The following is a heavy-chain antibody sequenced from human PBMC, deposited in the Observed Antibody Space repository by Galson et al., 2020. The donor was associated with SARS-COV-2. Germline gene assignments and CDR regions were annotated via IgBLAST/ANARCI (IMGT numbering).Heavy chain of an antibody. Sequence: PSETLSLTCTVSGGSFNTYYWTWIRQSAGKGLEWIGRIYASGATDYNPSLTSRVTMSIDTSRNKLSLNLTSVTAADTAVYYCARGGYFPDSSLFDIWGQGTMVTVSS. CDR2: IYASGAT. D-gene: IGHD3-22*01. CDR1: GGSFNTYY. CDR3: ARGGYFPDSSLFDI. V-gene: IGHV4-4*07. J-gene: IGHJ3*02.